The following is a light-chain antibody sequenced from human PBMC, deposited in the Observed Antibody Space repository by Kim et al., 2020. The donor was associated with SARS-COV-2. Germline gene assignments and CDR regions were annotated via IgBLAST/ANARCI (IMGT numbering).Light chain of an antibody. CDR2: LTS. V-gene: IGKV1-39*01. J-gene: IGKJ5*01. Sequence: ASVGARVTITCRASQTIGRYLNWYQQKPGKAPKLLIYLTSTLQSGVPSRFSGSGSGTDFTLTISSLQPEDFATYYCQQTVITPMTFGQGTRLEIK. CDR3: QQTVITPMT. CDR1: QTIGRY.